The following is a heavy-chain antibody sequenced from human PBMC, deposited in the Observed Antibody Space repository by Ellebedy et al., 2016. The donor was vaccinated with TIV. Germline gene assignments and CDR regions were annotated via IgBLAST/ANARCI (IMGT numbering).Heavy chain of an antibody. J-gene: IGHJ6*02. D-gene: IGHD5/OR15-5a*01. Sequence: AASVKVSCKASGYTFTSYYMHWARQAPGQGLEWMGIIDPSGATTDYAQKFQGRVTMTRDTSTGTVYMELSSLRSEGTAVYYCARDRIVSSTSDLYYGMDVWGQGTTVTVSS. V-gene: IGHV1-46*01. CDR1: GYTFTSYY. CDR3: ARDRIVSSTSDLYYGMDV. CDR2: IDPSGATT.